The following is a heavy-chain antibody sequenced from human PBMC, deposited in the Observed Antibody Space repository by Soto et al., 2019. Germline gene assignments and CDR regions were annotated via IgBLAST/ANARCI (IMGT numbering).Heavy chain of an antibody. CDR2: IDNDGGTT. CDR3: TRGYYGPDY. CDR1: GFTFSSYF. V-gene: IGHV3-74*01. J-gene: IGHJ4*02. Sequence: EVQLVESGGGSVQPGGSLRLSCAASGFTFSSYFMYWVRQAPGKGLVWVSRIDNDGGTTNYADSVKGRFTISRDNAKNTLYLQMNSLRVEDTAVYYCTRGYYGPDYWGQGTLVTVSS. D-gene: IGHD3-10*01.